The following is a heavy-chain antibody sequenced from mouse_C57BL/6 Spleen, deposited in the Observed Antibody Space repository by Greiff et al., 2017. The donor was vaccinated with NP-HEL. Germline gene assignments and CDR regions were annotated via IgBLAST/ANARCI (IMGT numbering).Heavy chain of an antibody. CDR3: ARIITTVVARDY. Sequence: QVQLQQSGAELVRPGTSVKVSCKASGYAFTNYLIEWVKQRPGQGLEWIGVINPGSGGTNYNEKFKGKATLTADKSSSTAYMQLSSLTSEDSAVYFCARIITTVVARDYWGQGTTLTVSS. D-gene: IGHD1-1*01. V-gene: IGHV1-54*01. CDR2: INPGSGGT. J-gene: IGHJ2*01. CDR1: GYAFTNYL.